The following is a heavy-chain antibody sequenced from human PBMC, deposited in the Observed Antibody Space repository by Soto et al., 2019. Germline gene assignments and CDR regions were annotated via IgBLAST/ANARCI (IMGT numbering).Heavy chain of an antibody. V-gene: IGHV4-31*03. D-gene: IGHD4-17*01. J-gene: IGHJ4*02. CDR3: ARDLYGDYPYFDY. Sequence: PSETLSLTCTVSGGSISSGGYYWSWIRQHPGKGLEWIGYIYYSGSTYYNPSLKSRVTISVDTSKNQFSLKLSSVTAADTAVYYCARDLYGDYPYFDYWGQGTLVTVSS. CDR1: GGSISSGGYY. CDR2: IYYSGST.